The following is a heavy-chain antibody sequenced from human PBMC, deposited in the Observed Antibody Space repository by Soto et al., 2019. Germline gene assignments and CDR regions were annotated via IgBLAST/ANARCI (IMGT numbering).Heavy chain of an antibody. Sequence: PGGSLRLSCAASGFTLSSYAMNWVRQAPGKGLEWVSLITGDGDNTHYADSVKGRFTISRDNSKNTLYLQMNSLRADDTVVYYCAKDSSSSGLSAFDIWGQGTMVTVSS. D-gene: IGHD6-6*01. J-gene: IGHJ3*02. CDR1: GFTLSSYA. CDR2: ITGDGDNT. CDR3: AKDSSSSGLSAFDI. V-gene: IGHV3-23*01.